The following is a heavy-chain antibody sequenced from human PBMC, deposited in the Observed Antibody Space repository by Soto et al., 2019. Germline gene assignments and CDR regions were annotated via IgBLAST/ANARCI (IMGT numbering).Heavy chain of an antibody. Sequence: SVQFSCKAAGYTFINYAINWVRQAPGERLEWMGWINTGNGDTKYSQNYQGRVTITRDTSASTAYMELSSLRSEDTAVYYCARDCSSANCYPTPHYYGMDVWGQGTTVTVSS. CDR3: ARDCSSANCYPTPHYYGMDV. CDR2: INTGNGDT. V-gene: IGHV1-3*04. J-gene: IGHJ6*02. CDR1: GYTFINYA. D-gene: IGHD2-2*01.